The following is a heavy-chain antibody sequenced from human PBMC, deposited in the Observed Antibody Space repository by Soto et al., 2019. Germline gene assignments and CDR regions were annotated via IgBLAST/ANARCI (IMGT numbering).Heavy chain of an antibody. J-gene: IGHJ4*02. V-gene: IGHV1-24*01. D-gene: IGHD3-3*02. Sequence: ASVKVSCKVSGYTLTELSMHWVRQAPGKGLEWMGGFDPEDGETIYAQKFQGRVTMTKDTSTDTAYMELSSLRSEDTAVYYCARVSATTISGGDVIRGREDDWGQGTQVTVSS. CDR2: FDPEDGET. CDR1: GYTLTELS. CDR3: ARVSATTISGGDVIRGREDD.